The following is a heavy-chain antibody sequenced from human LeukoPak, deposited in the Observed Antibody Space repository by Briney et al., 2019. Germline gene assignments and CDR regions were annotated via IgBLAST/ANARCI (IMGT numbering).Heavy chain of an antibody. Sequence: GGSQRLSCAASGFTFSSYAMSWVRQAPGKGLEWVSAISGSGGSTYYADSVKGRFTISRDNSKNTLYLQMNSLRAEDTAVYYCAKPGIAAAGTGWFDPWGQGTLVTVSS. CDR1: GFTFSSYA. J-gene: IGHJ5*02. D-gene: IGHD6-13*01. CDR2: ISGSGGST. V-gene: IGHV3-23*01. CDR3: AKPGIAAAGTGWFDP.